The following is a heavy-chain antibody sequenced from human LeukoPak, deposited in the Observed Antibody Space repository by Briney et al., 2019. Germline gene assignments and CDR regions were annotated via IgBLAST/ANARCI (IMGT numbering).Heavy chain of an antibody. CDR3: ARGGLQYDY. D-gene: IGHD5-18*01. J-gene: IGHJ4*02. CDR1: GFTFSSYA. CDR2: ISYDGSNK. V-gene: IGHV3-30*04. Sequence: GGSLRLSCAASGFTFSSYAMHWVRQAPGKGLEWVAVISYDGSNKYYADSVKGRFTISRDNSKNTLYLQMNSLRAEDTAVYYCARGGLQYDYWGQGTLVTVSS.